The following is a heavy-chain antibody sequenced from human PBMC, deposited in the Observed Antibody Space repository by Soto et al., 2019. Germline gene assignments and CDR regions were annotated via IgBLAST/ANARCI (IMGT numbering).Heavy chain of an antibody. CDR1: GFTFSSYG. J-gene: IGHJ5*02. Sequence: QVQLVESGGGVVQPGRSLRLSCAASGFTFSSYGMHWVRQAPGKGLEWVAVISSDGSNKHYADSVKGRFTISRDNSKNTLYLQMNSLRPEDTAVYYCAKSGESGYDWGWFDTWGQGTRVTVSS. V-gene: IGHV3-30*18. D-gene: IGHD5-12*01. CDR2: ISSDGSNK. CDR3: AKSGESGYDWGWFDT.